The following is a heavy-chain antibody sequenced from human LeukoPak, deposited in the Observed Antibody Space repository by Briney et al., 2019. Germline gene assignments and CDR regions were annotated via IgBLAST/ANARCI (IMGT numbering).Heavy chain of an antibody. CDR2: INHSGSA. J-gene: IGHJ4*02. CDR3: ARARRDSGYYKVDY. D-gene: IGHD3-3*01. Sequence: PSETLSLTCAVYGGSLSGSYWSWIRQPPGKGLEWIGEINHSGSANYNPSLKSRVTLSIDKSKNQFSLNLNPVTAADTAVYYCARARRDSGYYKVDYWGQGTLVTVSS. V-gene: IGHV4-34*01. CDR1: GGSLSGSY.